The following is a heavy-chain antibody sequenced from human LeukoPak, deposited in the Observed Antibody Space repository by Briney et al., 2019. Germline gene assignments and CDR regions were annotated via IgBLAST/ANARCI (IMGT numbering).Heavy chain of an antibody. Sequence: GESLKISCKGPGYSFNNYWNAWVRQRPGKGLEWMGIIYPGGSETRYDPSFQGQVTISADSSTSTAYLQWSSLRASDTAMYYCARASRDGYNQNFDHWGQGTLVTVSS. CDR3: ARASRDGYNQNFDH. CDR1: GYSFNNYW. CDR2: IYPGGSET. V-gene: IGHV5-51*01. D-gene: IGHD5-24*01. J-gene: IGHJ4*02.